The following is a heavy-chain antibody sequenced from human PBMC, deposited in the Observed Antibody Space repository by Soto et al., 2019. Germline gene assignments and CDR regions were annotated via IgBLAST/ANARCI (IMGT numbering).Heavy chain of an antibody. Sequence: SETLSLTCTVSGGSISSYYWSWIRQPPGKGLEWIGYIYYSGSTNYNPSLKSRVTISVDTSKNQFSLKLSSVTAADTAVYYCARHAIKRYCSGGSCYNAEYFQHWGQGTLVTVSS. V-gene: IGHV4-59*08. CDR1: GGSISSYY. J-gene: IGHJ1*01. D-gene: IGHD2-15*01. CDR3: ARHAIKRYCSGGSCYNAEYFQH. CDR2: IYYSGST.